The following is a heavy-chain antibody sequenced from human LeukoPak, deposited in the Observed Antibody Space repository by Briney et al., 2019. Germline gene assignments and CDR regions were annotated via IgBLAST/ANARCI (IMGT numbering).Heavy chain of an antibody. CDR2: INQNGGVK. CDR1: GFRFSTFW. V-gene: IGHV3-7*01. D-gene: IGHD6-25*01. Sequence: GGSLRLSCAASGFRFSTFWMSWVRQAPGKGLDWVANINQNGGVKHYVDSVKGRFTISRDYAKNSLYLQMTSLRADDTAVYYCATSDDAAGTSWGQGTLVTVSS. J-gene: IGHJ5*02. CDR3: ATSDDAAGTS.